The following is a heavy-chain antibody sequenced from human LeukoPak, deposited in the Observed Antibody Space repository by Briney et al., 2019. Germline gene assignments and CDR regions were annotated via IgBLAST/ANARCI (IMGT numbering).Heavy chain of an antibody. V-gene: IGHV3-33*01. CDR1: RFTFSNYC. D-gene: IGHD6-13*01. Sequence: PGRSLRLSCAASRFTFSNYCMHWVRQAPGKGLEWVAVIWFDGSNKYYADSVKGRFTISRDNSKNTLFLLMNGLRAEDAAVYYCARDRGSWSPFYYFDYWGRGTLVTVSS. CDR2: IWFDGSNK. J-gene: IGHJ4*02. CDR3: ARDRGSWSPFYYFDY.